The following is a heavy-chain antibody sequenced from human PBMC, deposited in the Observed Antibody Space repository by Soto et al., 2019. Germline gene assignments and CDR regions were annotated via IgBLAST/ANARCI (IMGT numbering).Heavy chain of an antibody. CDR2: ISYDGSNK. D-gene: IGHD6-13*01. CDR3: ARDLAYSSSRFGGLGRSSTRTRSTVFDY. J-gene: IGHJ4*02. CDR1: GFTFSSYA. Sequence: PGGSVRLSCAASGFTFSSYAMSWVRQAPGKGLEWVAVISYDGSNKYYADSVKGRFTISRDNSKNTLYLQMNSLRAEDTAVYYCARDLAYSSSRFGGLGRSSTRTRSTVFDYWGQGTLVTVSS. V-gene: IGHV3-30-3*01.